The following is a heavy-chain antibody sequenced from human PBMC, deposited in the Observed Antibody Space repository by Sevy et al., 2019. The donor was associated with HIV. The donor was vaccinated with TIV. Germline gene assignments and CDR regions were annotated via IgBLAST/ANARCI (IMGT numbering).Heavy chain of an antibody. Sequence: SETLSLTCTVSGGSISSYYCTWIRQPAGKGLEWIGRINTSGSTNYNPSLKSRVTMSVDTSKNEFSLKLTSVTAADSAVYYCARGGGYFDDGFDIWGQGTMVTVSS. CDR2: INTSGST. J-gene: IGHJ3*02. CDR3: ARGGGYFDDGFDI. D-gene: IGHD3-10*01. V-gene: IGHV4-4*07. CDR1: GGSISSYY.